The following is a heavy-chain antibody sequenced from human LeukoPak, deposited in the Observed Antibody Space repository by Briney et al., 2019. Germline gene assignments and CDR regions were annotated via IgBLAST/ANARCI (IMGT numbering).Heavy chain of an antibody. CDR1: GGSFSGYY. D-gene: IGHD5-18*01. V-gene: IGHV4-34*01. Sequence: SETLSLTCAVYGGSFSGYYWSWIRQPPGKGLEWIGEINHSGSTNYNPSLKSRVTISVDTSKNQFSLKLSSVTAADTAVNYCVLKDTAMVTAYIDYWGQGNLVTVSS. CDR3: VLKDTAMVTAYIDY. CDR2: INHSGST. J-gene: IGHJ4*02.